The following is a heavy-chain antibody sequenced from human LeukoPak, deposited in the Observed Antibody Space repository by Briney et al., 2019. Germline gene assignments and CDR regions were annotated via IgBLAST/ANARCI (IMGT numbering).Heavy chain of an antibody. J-gene: IGHJ4*02. V-gene: IGHV3-23*01. CDR3: AKDLAVVVVAATYFDY. Sequence: GGTLRLSCAASGFTFSSYGMSWVRQAPGKGLEWVSATSGSGGSTYYADSVKGRFTISRDNSKNTLYLQMNSLRAEDTAVYYCAKDLAVVVVAATYFDYWGQGTLVTVSS. CDR1: GFTFSSYG. CDR2: TSGSGGST. D-gene: IGHD2-15*01.